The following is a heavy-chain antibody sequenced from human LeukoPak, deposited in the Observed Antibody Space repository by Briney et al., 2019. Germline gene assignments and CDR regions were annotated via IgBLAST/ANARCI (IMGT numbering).Heavy chain of an antibody. Sequence: PGGSLRLSCAASGFTFDDYAMHWVRQAPGKGLEWVSGISWNSGSMGYADSVKGRFTISRDSAKNSLYLQMNSLRAEDTALYYCAKDVLYSSSSIYFDYWGQGTLVTVSS. V-gene: IGHV3-9*01. J-gene: IGHJ4*02. D-gene: IGHD6-6*01. CDR3: AKDVLYSSSSIYFDY. CDR2: ISWNSGSM. CDR1: GFTFDDYA.